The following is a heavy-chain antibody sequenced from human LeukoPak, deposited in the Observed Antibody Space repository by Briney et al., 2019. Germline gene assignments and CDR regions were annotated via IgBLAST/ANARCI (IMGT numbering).Heavy chain of an antibody. CDR3: ARKSAYSGYENHYSSGWIGY. D-gene: IGHD5-12*01. V-gene: IGHV1-18*01. CDR1: GYTFTSYG. Sequence: ASVKVSCKASGYTFTSYGISWVRQAPGQGLEWMGWISAYNGNTNYAQKLQGRVTMTTDTSTSTAYMELRSLRSDDTAVYYCARKSAYSGYENHYSSGWIGYWGQGTLVTVSS. J-gene: IGHJ4*02. CDR2: ISAYNGNT.